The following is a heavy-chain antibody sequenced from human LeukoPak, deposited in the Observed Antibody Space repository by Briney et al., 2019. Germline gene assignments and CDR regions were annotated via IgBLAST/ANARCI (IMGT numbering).Heavy chain of an antibody. CDR3: ARDSRQGSGWSGIDY. V-gene: IGHV3-30*04. CDR1: GFTFSTYA. D-gene: IGHD6-19*01. Sequence: GGSLRLSCVASGFTFSTYAMHWVRQAPGKGLEWMAVTSYDGSDIYYADSVKGRFTISRDNSKNTLYLQMNSLRPEDTAIYYCARDSRQGSGWSGIDYWGQGTLVTLSS. J-gene: IGHJ4*02. CDR2: TSYDGSDI.